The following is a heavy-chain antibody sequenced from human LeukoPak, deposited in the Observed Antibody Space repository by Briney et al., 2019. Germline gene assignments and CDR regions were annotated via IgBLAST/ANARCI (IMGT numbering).Heavy chain of an antibody. J-gene: IGHJ4*02. CDR2: INRNSGGT. Sequence: ASVKLSCTASGYTFTGYYMHWVRQAPGQGLEWVGWINRNSGGTNYAQTFQGRVTMTRDTSISTAYMEMSRLRSEDTAVYYCARRGDVLRFLEWCSPLPFDFWGQGTLVTVSS. CDR3: ARRGDVLRFLEWCSPLPFDF. V-gene: IGHV1-2*02. CDR1: GYTFTGYY. D-gene: IGHD3-3*01.